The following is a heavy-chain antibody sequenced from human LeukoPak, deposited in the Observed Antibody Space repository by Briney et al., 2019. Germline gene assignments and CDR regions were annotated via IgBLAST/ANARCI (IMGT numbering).Heavy chain of an antibody. J-gene: IGHJ6*03. CDR1: GYSFTTYW. Sequence: GESLKISCKGSGYSFTTYWIGWVRQMPGKGLEWMGIIYPGDSDTRYSPSFQGQVTISADKSISTAYLQWSSLKASDTAMYYCARGFYGGYYYYYYMDVWGKGTTVTVSS. CDR3: ARGFYGGYYYYYYMDV. V-gene: IGHV5-51*01. D-gene: IGHD4/OR15-4a*01. CDR2: IYPGDSDT.